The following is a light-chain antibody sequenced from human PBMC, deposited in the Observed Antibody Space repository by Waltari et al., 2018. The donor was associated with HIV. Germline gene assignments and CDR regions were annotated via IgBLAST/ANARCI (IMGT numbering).Light chain of an antibody. V-gene: IGLV3-21*01. CDR1: NIGSQS. CDR3: QVWDSTSDHPA. CDR2: DDT. J-gene: IGLJ3*02. Sequence: YVMTQPSSLSVAPGETATISCGATNIGSQSVHWYQQRPGQSPVLFISDDTDRPSEIPERCAGANSGNTATLTISGGEAGDEADYYCQVWDSTSDHPAFGGGTKLTVL.